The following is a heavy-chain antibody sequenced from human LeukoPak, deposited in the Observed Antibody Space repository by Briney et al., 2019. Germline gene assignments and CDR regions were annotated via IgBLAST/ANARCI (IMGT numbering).Heavy chain of an antibody. V-gene: IGHV4-59*08. CDR3: ARQLIGDAFDI. CDR1: GGSISNYY. J-gene: IGHJ3*02. CDR2: IYYSGST. Sequence: PSETLSLTCTVSGGSISNYYWSWIRQLPGKGLEWIGYIYYSGSTNYNPSLKSRVTISVDTSKNQFSLKLSSVTAADTAVYYCARQLIGDAFDIWGQGTMVTVSS.